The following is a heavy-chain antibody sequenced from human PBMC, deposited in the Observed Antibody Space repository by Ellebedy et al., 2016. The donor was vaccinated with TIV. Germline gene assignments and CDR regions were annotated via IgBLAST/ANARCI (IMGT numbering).Heavy chain of an antibody. CDR3: ARRGYWYFDL. J-gene: IGHJ2*01. Sequence: ASVKVSXXASGYTFTGYYMHWVRQAPGQGLEWMGWINPNSGGTNYAQKFQGRVTMTRDTSISTAYMELSRLRSEDTAVYYCARRGYWYFDLWGRGTLVTVSS. V-gene: IGHV1-2*02. CDR2: INPNSGGT. CDR1: GYTFTGYY.